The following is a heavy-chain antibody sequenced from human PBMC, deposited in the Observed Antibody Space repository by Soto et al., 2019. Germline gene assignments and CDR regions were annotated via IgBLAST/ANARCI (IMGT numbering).Heavy chain of an antibody. J-gene: IGHJ4*01. V-gene: IGHV1-8*01. CDR3: ARTTRSGYSGAWSPFDY. D-gene: IGHD6-19*01. CDR2: MNPNSGHT. CDR1: GYPFTSYD. Sequence: QVQLVQSGAEVAKPGASVKVSCKTSGYPFTSYDINWVRQATGQGLEWMGWMNPNSGHTGYAEKFLGRVTMTSNTSITTAYMELSSLRSDDTAAYYCARTTRSGYSGAWSPFDYWGHGTLVTVSS.